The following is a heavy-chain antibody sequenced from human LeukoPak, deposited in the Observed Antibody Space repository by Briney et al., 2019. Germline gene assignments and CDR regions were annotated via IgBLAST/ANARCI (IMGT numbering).Heavy chain of an antibody. D-gene: IGHD3-10*01. CDR1: GFTFSSYW. CDR2: IMSDGKST. Sequence: PGGSLRLSCAASGFTFSSYWMHWVRQAPGKGLVWLSRIMSDGKSTTYADSVKGRFTISRDNAKNTLYLQMNSLRDEDTAIYYCARDRSYYDSGSSYHWFDPWGQGTRVTVSS. CDR3: ARDRSYYDSGSSYHWFDP. J-gene: IGHJ5*02. V-gene: IGHV3-74*01.